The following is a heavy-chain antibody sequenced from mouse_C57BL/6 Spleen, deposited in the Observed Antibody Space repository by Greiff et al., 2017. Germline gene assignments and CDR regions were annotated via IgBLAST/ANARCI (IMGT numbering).Heavy chain of an antibody. CDR3: AKKEGDMDY. J-gene: IGHJ4*01. Sequence: QVQLQQPGAELVKPGASVKLSCKASGYTFTSYWMQWVKQRPGQGLEWIGEIDPSDSYTNYNQKFKGKATLTVDTSSSTAYMQLSSLTSEDSAVYYCAKKEGDMDYWGQGTSGTVSS. CDR2: IDPSDSYT. CDR1: GYTFTSYW. V-gene: IGHV1-50*01.